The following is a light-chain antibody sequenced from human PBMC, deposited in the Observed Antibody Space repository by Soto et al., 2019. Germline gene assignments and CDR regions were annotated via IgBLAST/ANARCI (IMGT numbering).Light chain of an antibody. CDR3: QQYYTTLMYT. V-gene: IGKV4-1*01. CDR2: WAS. J-gene: IGKJ2*01. Sequence: DIVMTQSPDSLAVSLGERATINCKSSQSVLYSSNNKNYLAWYQQKPGQPPKLLIYWASIRESGVPDRFSGSGSGTDFTLTISSLQAEDVEVYYCQQYYTTLMYTFGQGTKLEIK. CDR1: QSVLYSSNNKNY.